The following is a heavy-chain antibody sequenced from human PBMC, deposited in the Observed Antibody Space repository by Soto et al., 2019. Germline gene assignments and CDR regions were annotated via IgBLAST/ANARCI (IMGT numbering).Heavy chain of an antibody. D-gene: IGHD5-12*01. CDR1: GFTFSSYS. CDR3: AREGEGFRWLRLKGWLDY. CDR2: ISSSSSYI. V-gene: IGHV3-21*01. J-gene: IGHJ4*02. Sequence: EVQLVESGGGLVKPGGSLRLSCAASGFTFSSYSMNWVRQAPGKGLEWVSSISSSSSYIYYADSVKGRFTISRDNAKNSLYLQMNSLRAEDTAVYYCAREGEGFRWLRLKGWLDYWGQGTLVTVSS.